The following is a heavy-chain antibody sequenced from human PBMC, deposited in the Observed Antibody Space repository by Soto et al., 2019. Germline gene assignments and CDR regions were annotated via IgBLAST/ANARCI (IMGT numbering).Heavy chain of an antibody. V-gene: IGHV5-10-1*01. CDR2: IDPSDSYT. CDR3: AIRSAGRSSGSGLYYYGMDV. CDR1: GYSFTSYW. J-gene: IGHJ6*02. D-gene: IGHD3-3*01. Sequence: PGESLKISCKGSGYSFTSYWISWVRQMPGKGLEWMGRIDPSDSYTNYSPSFQGHVTISADKSISTAYLQWSSLKASDTAMYYCAIRSAGRSSGSGLYYYGMDVWGQGTTVTVSS.